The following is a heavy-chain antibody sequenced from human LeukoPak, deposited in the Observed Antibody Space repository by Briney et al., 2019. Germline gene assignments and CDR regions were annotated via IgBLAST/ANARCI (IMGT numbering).Heavy chain of an antibody. V-gene: IGHV3-33*01. Sequence: GGSLRLSCAASGSSLSNYDIHWLRQAPGKGLEWVAVIRHDGDNKYYGDSVKGRFTISRDSSKNTVDLQMNSLGAEDTAVYLCAREQGYGDYRTSDYWGQGTLVTVSS. D-gene: IGHD4-17*01. J-gene: IGHJ4*02. CDR2: IRHDGDNK. CDR1: GSSLSNYD. CDR3: AREQGYGDYRTSDY.